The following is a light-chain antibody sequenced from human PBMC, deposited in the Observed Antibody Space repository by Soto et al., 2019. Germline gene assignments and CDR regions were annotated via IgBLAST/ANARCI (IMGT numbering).Light chain of an antibody. Sequence: QSALTQPASVSGSPGQSITISCTGTSSDIGSYNYVSWYQQHPGKAPKLMIYGVNNRPSGISDRFSGSKSGNTASLTISGLQTEDEADYYCSSYTTTSSYVFGTGTKVTVL. CDR2: GVN. CDR3: SSYTTTSSYV. CDR1: SSDIGSYNY. V-gene: IGLV2-14*03. J-gene: IGLJ1*01.